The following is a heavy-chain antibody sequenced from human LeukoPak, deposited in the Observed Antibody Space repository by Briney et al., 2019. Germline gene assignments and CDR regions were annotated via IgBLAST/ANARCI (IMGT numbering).Heavy chain of an antibody. J-gene: IGHJ3*02. CDR1: GFTFSLYR. V-gene: IGHV3-7*01. CDR2: IKQDGSEK. CDR3: ATYGDTGAFDI. Sequence: GGSLRLSCVASGFTFSLYRMSWVRQAPGKGLEWVANIKQDGSEKYYVDSVKGRFTISRDNAEISLFLQMNSLRAEDTAVYYCATYGDTGAFDIWGQGTMVTVSS. D-gene: IGHD5-18*01.